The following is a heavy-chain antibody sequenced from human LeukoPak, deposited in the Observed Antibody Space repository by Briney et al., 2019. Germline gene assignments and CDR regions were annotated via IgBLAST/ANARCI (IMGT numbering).Heavy chain of an antibody. V-gene: IGHV5-51*01. Sequence: GESLKISCKGVGYSFTNYWIGWVRQMPGKGMEWMGVIYPGDSRVRYNPTFQGQVTISVDKSVSTAYLQWISLKASDTAMYYCACRDLSSTWSYPWGQGTLVTVSS. J-gene: IGHJ5*02. CDR2: IYPGDSRV. CDR3: ACRDLSSTWSYP. CDR1: GYSFTNYW. D-gene: IGHD6-13*01.